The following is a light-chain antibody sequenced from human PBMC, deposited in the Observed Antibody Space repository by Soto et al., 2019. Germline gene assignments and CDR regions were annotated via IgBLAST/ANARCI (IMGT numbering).Light chain of an antibody. CDR3: QQYGSSPRT. Sequence: EIVLTQSPGTLSLSPGERATLSCRASQSVSSSYLAWYQQKPGQAPRLLIYGASSRATGIPDRFSGSWSGADFTLTISRLEPEDFAVYYCQQYGSSPRTFTHVTKLDIK. V-gene: IGKV3-20*01. CDR1: QSVSSSY. CDR2: GAS. J-gene: IGKJ1*01.